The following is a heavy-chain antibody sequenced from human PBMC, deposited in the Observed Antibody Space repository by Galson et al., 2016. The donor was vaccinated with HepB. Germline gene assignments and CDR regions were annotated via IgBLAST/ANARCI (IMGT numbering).Heavy chain of an antibody. CDR2: ITGSDGST. V-gene: IGHV3-23*01. CDR1: GFTFTNYA. CDR3: AKGSNGWTKFIDF. Sequence: SLRLSCAASGFTFTNYAMSWVRQAPGKGLEWVSGITGSDGSTRYAASVQGRFIISRDNSKNALYLQMDSLRAEDTAVYYCAKGSNGWTKFIDFWGQGTLVTVSS. J-gene: IGHJ4*02. D-gene: IGHD6-19*01.